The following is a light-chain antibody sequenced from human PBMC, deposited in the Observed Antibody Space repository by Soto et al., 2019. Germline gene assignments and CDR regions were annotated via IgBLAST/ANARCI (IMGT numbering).Light chain of an antibody. V-gene: IGLV2-23*01. CDR3: CSSARGSTYV. J-gene: IGLJ1*01. CDR2: EGS. CDR1: SSDGGNYNL. Sequence: QSVLTQPASVSGSPGQSITISCTGSSSDGGNYNLVSWYQQHPGKAPKLMIYEGSKRPSGVSNRFSGSKSDNTASLTISGLQAEDEAHYYCCSSARGSTYVFGTGTRSPP.